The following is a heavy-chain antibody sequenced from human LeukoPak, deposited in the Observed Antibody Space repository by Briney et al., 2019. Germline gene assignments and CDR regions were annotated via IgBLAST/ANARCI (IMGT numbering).Heavy chain of an antibody. J-gene: IGHJ4*02. CDR3: TTGLQRFLEWLRLGPHYFDY. Sequence: PGGSLRLSCAASGFTVSSNYMSWVRQAPGKGLEWVSVIYSGGSTYYADSVKGRFTISRDNSKNTLYLQMNSLKTEDTAVYYCTTGLQRFLEWLRLGPHYFDYWGQGTLVTVSS. CDR2: IYSGGST. D-gene: IGHD3-3*01. CDR1: GFTVSSNY. V-gene: IGHV3-66*01.